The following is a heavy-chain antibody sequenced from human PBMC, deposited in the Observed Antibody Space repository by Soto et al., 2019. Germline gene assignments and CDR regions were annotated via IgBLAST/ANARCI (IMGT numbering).Heavy chain of an antibody. CDR2: IFSNDER. D-gene: IGHD5-12*01. Sequence: QVTLKESGPVLVKPTETLTLTCTVSGFSLSNARMCVTWIRQPPGKALEWLGHIFSNDERSYSTSLKSRLTISKDTSKSQVVRTITILDPMATATYFCARINRVSTMGGLDVWGQGTVVTVSS. V-gene: IGHV2-26*01. CDR1: GFSLSNARMC. CDR3: ARINRVSTMGGLDV. J-gene: IGHJ3*01.